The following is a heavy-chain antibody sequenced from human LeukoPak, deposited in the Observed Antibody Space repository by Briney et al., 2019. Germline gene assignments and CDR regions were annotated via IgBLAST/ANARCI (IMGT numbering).Heavy chain of an antibody. CDR3: AREPRRFGD. D-gene: IGHD3-10*01. Sequence: ASVKVSCKTSGYTFTSYDVNWVRQATGQGLEWMGYMNPNSGITGFAQKFQGRITMTWDTSISTAYMELSSLRSEDTAVYYCAREPRRFGDWGQGTLITASS. CDR1: GYTFTSYD. CDR2: MNPNSGIT. J-gene: IGHJ4*02. V-gene: IGHV1-8*01.